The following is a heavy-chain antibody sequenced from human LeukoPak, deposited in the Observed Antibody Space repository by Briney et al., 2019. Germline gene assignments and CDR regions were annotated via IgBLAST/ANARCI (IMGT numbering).Heavy chain of an antibody. CDR1: GFXFSNYS. D-gene: IGHD2-2*01. CDR3: AKDRSSSTSCSNY. V-gene: IGHV3-23*01. Sequence: GGSLRLSCAASGFXFSNYSLTWVRQAPGKGLEWVSGISGNGGSTSYADSVKGRFTISRDNSKNTLHLQINSLRAEDTAVYYCAKDRSSSTSCSNYWGQGTLVTVSS. CDR2: ISGNGGST. J-gene: IGHJ4*02.